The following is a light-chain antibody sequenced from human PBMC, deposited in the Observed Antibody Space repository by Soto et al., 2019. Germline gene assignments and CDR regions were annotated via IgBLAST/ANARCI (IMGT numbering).Light chain of an antibody. CDR3: QQYNTYSTT. CDR1: QNIANW. CDR2: GAS. Sequence: DIQMTQSPSSLSASVGDSVTITCRASQNIANWLAWYQQTPGKAPKVLIYGASTLQTGVPLRFSGSGSGTEFTLTIRSLQPGDFATYYCQQYNTYSTTFGQGTRLEIK. J-gene: IGKJ5*01. V-gene: IGKV1-5*01.